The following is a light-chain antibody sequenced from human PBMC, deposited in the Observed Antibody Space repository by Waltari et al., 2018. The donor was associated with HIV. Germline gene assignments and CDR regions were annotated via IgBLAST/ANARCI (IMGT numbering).Light chain of an antibody. CDR1: SLRKYS. Sequence: SSELTQDPAVSVALGQTVRITCQGDSLRKYSANWYQQKPGQAPLVVMYGKDNRPSGIPARFPGSSSGNTGSLTITGAQAEDEADYYCESRHSNDKHHVFGTGTKVTV. J-gene: IGLJ1*01. CDR2: GKD. CDR3: ESRHSNDKHHV. V-gene: IGLV3-19*01.